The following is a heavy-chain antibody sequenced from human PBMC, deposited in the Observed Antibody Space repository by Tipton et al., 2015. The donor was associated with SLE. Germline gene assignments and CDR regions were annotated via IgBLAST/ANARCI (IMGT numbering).Heavy chain of an antibody. CDR2: INHCGST. CDR1: GGSFSGYY. V-gene: IGHV4-34*01. CDR3: ARGAGSSGDFDY. D-gene: IGHD2-15*01. Sequence: TLSLTCAVYGGSFSGYYWSWIRQPPGKGLEWIGEINHCGSTYYNPSLKSRVTISVDTSKNQFSLKLSSVTAADTAVYYCARGAGSSGDFDYWGQGTLVTVSS. J-gene: IGHJ4*02.